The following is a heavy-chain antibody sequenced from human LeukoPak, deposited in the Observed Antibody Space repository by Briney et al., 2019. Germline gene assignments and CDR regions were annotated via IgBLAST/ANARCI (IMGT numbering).Heavy chain of an antibody. CDR1: GFSLSTSGVG. CDR2: IYWNDDK. V-gene: IGHV2-5*01. J-gene: IGHJ5*02. Sequence: SGPTLVKPTQPLTLTCTFSGFSLSTSGVGVGWIRQPPGKALEWLALIYWNDDKRYSPSLKSRLTITKDTSKNQVVLTMTNMDPVDTATYYCAHRPPDYSTTVRFDPWGQGTLVTVSS. CDR3: AHRPPDYSTTVRFDP. D-gene: IGHD4-11*01.